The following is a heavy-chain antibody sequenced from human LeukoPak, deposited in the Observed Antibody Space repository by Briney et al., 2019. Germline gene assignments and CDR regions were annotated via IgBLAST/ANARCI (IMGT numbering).Heavy chain of an antibody. Sequence: PGGSLRLSCAASGFTVSSNWMSWVRQAPGKGLEWVANIKQDGSEKYYVDSVKGRFTISRDNAKNSLYLQMNSLRTEDTAVYYCARDAPLDVWGQGTTVTVSS. V-gene: IGHV3-7*04. CDR2: IKQDGSEK. CDR3: ARDAPLDV. J-gene: IGHJ6*02. CDR1: GFTVSSNW.